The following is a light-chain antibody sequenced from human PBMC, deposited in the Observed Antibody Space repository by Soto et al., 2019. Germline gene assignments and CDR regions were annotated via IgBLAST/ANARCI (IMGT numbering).Light chain of an antibody. CDR2: EVT. Sequence: QSVLTQPPSASGSPGQSVTISCTGTSSDVGAYKYVSWYQQYPGKAPKLMIYEVTKRPSGVPDRFSGSKSGNTASLTVSGLQAEDEADYYCTSYVGNDIWVFGGGTMVTVL. CDR1: SSDVGAYKY. V-gene: IGLV2-8*01. CDR3: TSYVGNDIWV. J-gene: IGLJ3*02.